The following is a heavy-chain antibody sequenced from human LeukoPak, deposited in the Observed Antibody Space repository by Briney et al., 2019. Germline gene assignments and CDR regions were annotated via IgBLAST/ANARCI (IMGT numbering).Heavy chain of an antibody. V-gene: IGHV3-21*01. Sequence: PGGSLRLSCAASGFTFSSYSMNWVRQAPGKGLEWVSSISSSSSYIYYADSVKGRFTISRDNAKNSLYLQMNSLRAEDTAVYYSAAAYSSGWDPLFDYWGQGTLVTVSS. D-gene: IGHD6-19*01. CDR3: AAAYSSGWDPLFDY. CDR1: GFTFSSYS. CDR2: ISSSSSYI. J-gene: IGHJ4*02.